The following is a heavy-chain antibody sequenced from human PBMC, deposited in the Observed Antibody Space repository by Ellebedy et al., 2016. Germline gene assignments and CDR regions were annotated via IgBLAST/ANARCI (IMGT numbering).Heavy chain of an antibody. J-gene: IGHJ6*02. Sequence: GGSLRLXCAASGFTFSSYGMHWVRQTPGKGLEWVGVISSNGNTKFYADSVKGRFTITRDNSKNTLDLQMNSLTIEDTAVYYCAKFLEMAVKSSTYYYGMDVWGQGTTVTVSS. D-gene: IGHD5-24*01. CDR1: GFTFSSYG. V-gene: IGHV3-30*18. CDR3: AKFLEMAVKSSTYYYGMDV. CDR2: ISSNGNTK.